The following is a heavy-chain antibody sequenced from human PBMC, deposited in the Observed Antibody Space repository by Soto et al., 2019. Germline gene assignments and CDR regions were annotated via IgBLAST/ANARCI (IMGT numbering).Heavy chain of an antibody. CDR3: ARDPHDYGDYYFDY. Sequence: SLRLSCAASGFTFSSYAIHWVRQAPGKGLEWVAVISYDGSNKYYADSVKGRFTISRDNSKNTLYLQMNSLRAEDTAVYYCARDPHDYGDYYFDYWGQGTLVTVSS. CDR2: ISYDGSNK. V-gene: IGHV3-30-3*01. CDR1: GFTFSSYA. J-gene: IGHJ4*02. D-gene: IGHD4-17*01.